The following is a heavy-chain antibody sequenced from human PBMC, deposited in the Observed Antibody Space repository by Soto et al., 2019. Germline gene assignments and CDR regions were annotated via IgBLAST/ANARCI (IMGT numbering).Heavy chain of an antibody. CDR2: IRRKTEGGTT. CDR1: GFTFGDYA. Sequence: GGSLRLSCAASGFTFGDYALSWFRQAPGKGLEWVAFIRRKTEGGTTEYAASVEGRFTISRNDSKGIAYLQMNSLKTEDTAVYYCTRWRASFSDYWGQGTLVTVSS. D-gene: IGHD1-26*01. J-gene: IGHJ4*02. CDR3: TRWRASFSDY. V-gene: IGHV3-49*03.